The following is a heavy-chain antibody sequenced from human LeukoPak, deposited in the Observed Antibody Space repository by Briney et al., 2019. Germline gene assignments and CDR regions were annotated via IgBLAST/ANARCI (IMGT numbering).Heavy chain of an antibody. V-gene: IGHV1-2*02. CDR1: GYTFTGYY. Sequence: ASVKVSCKASGYTFTGYYMHWVRQAPGQGLEWMGWINPNSGGTNYAQKFQGRVTMTRDTSISTAYMELSRLRSDVTAVYYCAKDRSSTVTTGFWFDPWGQGTLVTVSS. CDR3: AKDRSSTVTTGFWFDP. D-gene: IGHD4-11*01. J-gene: IGHJ5*02. CDR2: INPNSGGT.